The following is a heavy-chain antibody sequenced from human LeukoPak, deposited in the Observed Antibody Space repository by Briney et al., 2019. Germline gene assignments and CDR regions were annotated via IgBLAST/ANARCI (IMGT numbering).Heavy chain of an antibody. D-gene: IGHD3-22*01. Sequence: ASVKVSCKASGYTFTSYGISWVRQAPGQGLEWMGWISAYNGNTNYAQKLQGRVTMTTDTSTSTAYMELRSLRSDDTAVYYCARREYYYDSSAPENYYYYYMDVWGKGTTVTVSS. CDR1: GYTFTSYG. V-gene: IGHV1-18*01. CDR3: ARREYYYDSSAPENYYYYYMDV. CDR2: ISAYNGNT. J-gene: IGHJ6*03.